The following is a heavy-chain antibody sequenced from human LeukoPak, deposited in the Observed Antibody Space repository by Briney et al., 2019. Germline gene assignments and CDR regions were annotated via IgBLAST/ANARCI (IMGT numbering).Heavy chain of an antibody. D-gene: IGHD6-19*01. J-gene: IGHJ4*02. Sequence: ASVKVSCKASGYSFTSYGIIRVRQAPGQGLERMGGISAYHGNTDYAQQLQHRVTMHTDTTKSTACVELRSLRSGDTAVYDCAREPLSSISGWNREYYFDYWGPGTLVTVSS. CDR3: AREPLSSISGWNREYYFDY. CDR1: GYSFTSYG. V-gene: IGHV1-18*01. CDR2: ISAYHGNT.